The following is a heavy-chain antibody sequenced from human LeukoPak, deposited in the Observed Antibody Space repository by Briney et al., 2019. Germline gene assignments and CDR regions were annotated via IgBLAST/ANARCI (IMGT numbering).Heavy chain of an antibody. Sequence: RPSETLSLTCAVYGGSFSGYYWSWIRQPPGKGLEWIGEINHSGSPNYNPSRKSRVTIAVDTSKNQFSLKLSSVTAADTAVYYCARVPPLSYYYGSGSYSRYYGMDVWGQGTTVTVSS. D-gene: IGHD3-10*01. CDR2: INHSGSP. V-gene: IGHV4-34*01. CDR3: ARVPPLSYYYGSGSYSRYYGMDV. J-gene: IGHJ6*01. CDR1: GGSFSGYY.